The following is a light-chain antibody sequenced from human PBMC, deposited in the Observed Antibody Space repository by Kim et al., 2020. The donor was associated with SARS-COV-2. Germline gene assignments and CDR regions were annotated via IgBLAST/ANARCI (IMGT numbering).Light chain of an antibody. CDR1: SLRKYY. V-gene: IGLV3-19*01. Sequence: SSELTQDPAVSVALGQTVRITCQGDSLRKYYATWYQQKPGQAPVLVIYGNSNRPSGIPDRFSGSSSGNTGSLTITGAQAEDEADNYCNSRDSSGDRWLFGGGTKLTVL. CDR3: NSRDSSGDRWL. CDR2: GNS. J-gene: IGLJ3*02.